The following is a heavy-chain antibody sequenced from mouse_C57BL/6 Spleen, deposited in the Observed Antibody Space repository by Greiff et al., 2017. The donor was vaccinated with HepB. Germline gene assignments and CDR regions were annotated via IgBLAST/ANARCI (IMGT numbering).Heavy chain of an antibody. J-gene: IGHJ2*01. CDR2: IISGSSTI. D-gene: IGHD1-1*01. CDR1: GFTFSDYG. CDR3: ARERLRSIFDY. Sequence: EVKLVESGGGLVKPGGSLKLSCAASGFTFSDYGMHWVRKGPEKGLEWVAHIISGSSTIYYADTVKGRFTISRDNAKNTLFLQMTRLRSEDTAMYYCARERLRSIFDYWGQGTTLTVSS. V-gene: IGHV5-17*01.